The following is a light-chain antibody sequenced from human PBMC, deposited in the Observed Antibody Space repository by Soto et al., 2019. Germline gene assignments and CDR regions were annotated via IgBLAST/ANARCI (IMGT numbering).Light chain of an antibody. CDR3: QQRSNWPLT. CDR2: DPS. CDR1: QSVSTN. J-gene: IGKJ4*02. V-gene: IGKV3-11*01. Sequence: EIVLTQSPATLSLSPGERAALSCRASQSVSTNLAWYQQKPGQAPSLLIFDPSTRATGIPARFSGSGSGTDFTLIISSIEPEDLAVYYCQQRSNWPLTFGGGTKVEIK.